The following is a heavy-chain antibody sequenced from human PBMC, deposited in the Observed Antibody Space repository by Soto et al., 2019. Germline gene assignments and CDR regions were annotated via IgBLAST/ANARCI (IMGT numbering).Heavy chain of an antibody. J-gene: IGHJ6*02. D-gene: IGHD3-3*01. CDR3: ARDRSSIFGVPHYYYYGMDV. CDR2: INPSGGST. CDR1: GYTFTSYY. V-gene: IGHV1-46*01. Sequence: GASVKVSCKASGYTFTSYYMHWVRQAPGQGLEWMGIINPSGGSTSYAQKFQGRVTMTRDTPTGTVYMELSSLRSEDTAVYYCARDRSSIFGVPHYYYYGMDVWGQGTTVTVSS.